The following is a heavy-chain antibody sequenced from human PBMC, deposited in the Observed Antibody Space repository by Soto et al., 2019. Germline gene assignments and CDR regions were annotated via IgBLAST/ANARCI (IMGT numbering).Heavy chain of an antibody. CDR1: GYSFTNSA. J-gene: IGHJ4*02. Sequence: ASVKVSCKASGYSFTNSAIRWLRQAPGQRLEWMGWINAGSGSAKYSQKFQGRVTITRDTSASTVYMELSSLRSEDTAVYYCARKDYYTSGYYYFDYWGQGTLVTVSS. CDR2: INAGSGSA. CDR3: ARKDYYTSGYYYFDY. V-gene: IGHV1-3*01. D-gene: IGHD3-10*01.